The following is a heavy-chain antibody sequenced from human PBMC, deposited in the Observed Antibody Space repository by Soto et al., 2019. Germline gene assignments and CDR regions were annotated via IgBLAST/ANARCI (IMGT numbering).Heavy chain of an antibody. CDR2: IRGSGGST. V-gene: IGHV3-23*01. CDR1: EITFSNYA. D-gene: IGHD6-6*01. CDR3: AKAKGEYTSSSGYFDY. J-gene: IGHJ4*02. Sequence: VGSLRLSCAASEITFSNYAMSWVRQAPGKGLEWVSAIRGSGGSTYYADSVKGRFTISRDNSKNTLYLQMSDLRAEDTAIYYCAKAKGEYTSSSGYFDYWGQGTLVTVSS.